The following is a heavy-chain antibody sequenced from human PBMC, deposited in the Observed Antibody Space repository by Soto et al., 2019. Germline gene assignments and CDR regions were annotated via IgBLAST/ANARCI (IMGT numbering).Heavy chain of an antibody. Sequence: GGSLRLSCVASGFDFRSYEMNWVRQAPGKGLEWVSNIRANDESIYYADSVKGRVSVSRDNAKNSLFLEMNSLRVDDTAVDYCARATLRDAIDIWGQGTRVT. CDR2: IRANDESI. J-gene: IGHJ3*02. CDR1: GFDFRSYE. V-gene: IGHV3-48*03. CDR3: ARATLRDAIDI.